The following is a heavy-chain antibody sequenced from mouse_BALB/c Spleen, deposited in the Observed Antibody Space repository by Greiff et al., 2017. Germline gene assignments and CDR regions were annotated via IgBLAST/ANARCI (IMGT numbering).Heavy chain of an antibody. CDR2: IWWDDNK. Sequence: LQQSGPGILQPSQTLSLTCSSSGFSLSTSGMGVGWLRQPSGEGLEWLVDIWWDDNKYYNPSLKSQLTISKATSSNQVFLKITSVDTADTATYYYARTARTTFYAMDYWGQGTSVTVSS. J-gene: IGHJ4*01. CDR1: GFSLSTSGMG. CDR3: ARTARTTFYAMDY. D-gene: IGHD3-2*01. V-gene: IGHV8-5*01.